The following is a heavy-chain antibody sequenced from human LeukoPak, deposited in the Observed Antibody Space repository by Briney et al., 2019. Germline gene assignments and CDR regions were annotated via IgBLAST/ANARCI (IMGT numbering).Heavy chain of an antibody. D-gene: IGHD1-26*01. CDR3: ARLLRPGGRKGDAFDI. V-gene: IGHV4-59*08. Sequence: SQTLSVTCTFSGGSISGHLWTWLRQPPGTGLEWIGYFYDSGDFNYNPSLKSRVTIWMDMSNNQFSLTMSSVTAADTAMYYCARLLRPGGRKGDAFDIWGQGTLVTVSS. J-gene: IGHJ3*02. CDR1: GGSISGHL. CDR2: FYDSGDF.